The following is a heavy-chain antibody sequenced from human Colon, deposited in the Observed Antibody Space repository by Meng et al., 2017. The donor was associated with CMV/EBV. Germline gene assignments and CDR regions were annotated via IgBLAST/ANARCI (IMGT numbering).Heavy chain of an antibody. CDR2: ILYNGVTT. CDR1: GFTSNSYG. Sequence: GGSLRLSCETSGFTSNSYGMHWVRRAPGKGLEWVAFILYNGVTTYYLDSVKGRFTISRGDSTLYLQMNSLTTEDTDVYYCAKDPYYVGQPSQPHYFESWGQGTLVTVSS. V-gene: IGHV3-30*02. J-gene: IGHJ4*02. CDR3: AKDPYYVGQPSQPHYFES. D-gene: IGHD3-16*01.